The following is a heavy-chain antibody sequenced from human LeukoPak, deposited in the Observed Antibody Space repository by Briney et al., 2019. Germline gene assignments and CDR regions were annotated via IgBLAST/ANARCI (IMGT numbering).Heavy chain of an antibody. J-gene: IGHJ4*02. D-gene: IGHD3-16*02. CDR3: ARNRGVWGSYRYHVGGSDY. CDR2: INPNSGGT. CDR1: GYTFTGYY. V-gene: IGHV1-2*02. Sequence: GASVKVSCKASGYTFTGYYMHWVRQAPGQGLEWMGWINPNSGGTNYAQKFQGRVTMTRDTSTSTAYMGLRSLRSDDTAVYYCARNRGVWGSYRYHVGGSDYWGQGTLVTVSS.